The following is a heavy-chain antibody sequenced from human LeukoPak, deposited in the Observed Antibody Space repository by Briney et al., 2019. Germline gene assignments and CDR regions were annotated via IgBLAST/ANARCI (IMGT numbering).Heavy chain of an antibody. V-gene: IGHV3-33*01. CDR1: GFSFSVYG. D-gene: IGHD3-10*01. J-gene: IGHJ4*02. CDR2: IWNDGSNK. Sequence: GGSLRLSCAASGFSFSVYGMHWLRQAPGKGLEWVAVIWNDGSNKYYADSVKGRFTVSRDNSKNTLYLQMNSLRAEDTAVYSCARASGPFDYWGQGTLVTVSS. CDR3: ARASGPFDY.